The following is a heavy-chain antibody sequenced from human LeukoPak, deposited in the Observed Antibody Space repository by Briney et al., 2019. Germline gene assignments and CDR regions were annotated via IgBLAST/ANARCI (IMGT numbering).Heavy chain of an antibody. CDR1: GGSISSGGYY. CDR3: ARRGCSSTSCPGGYYYMDV. J-gene: IGHJ6*03. CDR2: IYYSGST. Sequence: PSQTLSLTCTVSGGSISSGGYYWSWICQHPGKGLEWIGYIYYSGSTYYNPSLKSRVTISVDTSKNQFSLKLSSVTAADTAVYYCARRGCSSTSCPGGYYYMDVWGKGTTVTVSS. D-gene: IGHD2-2*01. V-gene: IGHV4-31*03.